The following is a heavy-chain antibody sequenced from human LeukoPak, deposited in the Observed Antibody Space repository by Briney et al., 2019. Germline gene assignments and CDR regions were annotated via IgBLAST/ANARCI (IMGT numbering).Heavy chain of an antibody. D-gene: IGHD6-13*01. Sequence: SETLSLTCAVYGGSFSGYYWSWIRQPPGKGLEWIGEINHSGGTNYNPSLKSRVTISVDTSKNQFSLKLSSVTAADTAVYYCARRPWAAAGTIDYWGQGTLVTVSS. CDR1: GGSFSGYY. CDR3: ARRPWAAAGTIDY. J-gene: IGHJ4*02. V-gene: IGHV4-34*01. CDR2: INHSGGT.